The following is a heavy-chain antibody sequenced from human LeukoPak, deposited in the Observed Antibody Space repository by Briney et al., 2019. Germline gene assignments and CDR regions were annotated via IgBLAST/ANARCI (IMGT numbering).Heavy chain of an antibody. Sequence: PGGSLRLSCAASGFTFSDHYMDWVRQAPGKGLEWVGRTRNKANTYTTEYAASVKGRFTISRDDSKNSLFLQMNSLRAEDTAVYYCARMHLSGYTWDFDYWGQGTLVTVSS. D-gene: IGHD3-22*01. CDR3: ARMHLSGYTWDFDY. V-gene: IGHV3-72*01. CDR2: TRNKANTYTT. CDR1: GFTFSDHY. J-gene: IGHJ4*02.